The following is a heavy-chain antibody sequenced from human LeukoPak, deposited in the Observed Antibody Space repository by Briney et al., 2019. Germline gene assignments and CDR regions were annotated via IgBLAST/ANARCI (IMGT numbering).Heavy chain of an antibody. J-gene: IGHJ3*01. D-gene: IGHD1-1*01. CDR1: GSTFSSYA. V-gene: IGHV3-23*01. Sequence: PGGSLRLSCAASGSTFSSYAMSWVRQAPGKGLEWVSAISGSGGSTYYADSAKGRFSISRDNSKNTLYLQMNSLRAEDTAVYYCANAGTRGVWGQGTMVTVSS. CDR2: ISGSGGST. CDR3: ANAGTRGV.